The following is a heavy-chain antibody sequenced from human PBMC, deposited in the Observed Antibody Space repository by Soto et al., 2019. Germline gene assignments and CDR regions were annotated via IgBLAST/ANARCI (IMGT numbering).Heavy chain of an antibody. Sequence: AGGSLRLSCAASGFTFSSYAMSWVRQAPGKGLEWVSAISGSGGSTYYADSVKGRFTISRDNSKNTLYLQMNSLRAEDTAVYYCAKDKYCTNGVSPILGWGQGTLVTVSS. J-gene: IGHJ4*02. V-gene: IGHV3-23*01. CDR1: GFTFSSYA. CDR2: ISGSGGST. CDR3: AKDKYCTNGVSPILG. D-gene: IGHD2-8*01.